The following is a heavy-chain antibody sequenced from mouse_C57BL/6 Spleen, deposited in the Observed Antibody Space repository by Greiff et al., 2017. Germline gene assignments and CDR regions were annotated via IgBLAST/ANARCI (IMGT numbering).Heavy chain of an antibody. CDR1: GFTFSDYG. J-gene: IGHJ2*01. CDR3: ERNYDGYLHFDY. Sequence: EVNVVESGGGLVKPGGSLKLSCAASGFTFSDYGMHWVRQAPEKGLEWVAYISSGSSTNYYADTVKGRFTISRDNAKNTLFLQMTSLRSEDTAMYYCERNYDGYLHFDYWGQGTTLTVSS. V-gene: IGHV5-17*01. CDR2: ISSGSSTN. D-gene: IGHD2-3*01.